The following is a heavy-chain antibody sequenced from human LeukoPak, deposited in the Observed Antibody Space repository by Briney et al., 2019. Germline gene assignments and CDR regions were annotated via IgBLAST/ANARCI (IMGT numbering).Heavy chain of an antibody. CDR3: ARHVQDLGIKV. J-gene: IGHJ6*02. Sequence: SENLSFTCTVSGASISSSDSYWSWIRQPPGKGWDWIGSIYRRGNTSYNPSLNGRVTVSEAMSKNHVPLRLSSVTAADTAVYYCARHVQDLGIKVWGQGTTVTVSS. V-gene: IGHV4-39*01. CDR2: IYRRGNT. CDR1: GASISSSDSY.